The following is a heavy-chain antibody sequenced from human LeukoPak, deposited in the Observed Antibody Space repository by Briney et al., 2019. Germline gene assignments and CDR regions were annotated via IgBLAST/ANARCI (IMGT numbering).Heavy chain of an antibody. V-gene: IGHV3-74*01. CDR2: INSDGITT. D-gene: IGHD3-22*01. J-gene: IGHJ4*02. Sequence: SGGSLRLSCAVYGFTFSNYWMHWVRQAPGKGLVWVSRINSDGITTSYADSVKGRFAISRDNAKNTLYLQMNNLRVEDAAVYYCVRGYSSGYRLDYWGQGTLVTVSS. CDR1: GFTFSNYW. CDR3: VRGYSSGYRLDY.